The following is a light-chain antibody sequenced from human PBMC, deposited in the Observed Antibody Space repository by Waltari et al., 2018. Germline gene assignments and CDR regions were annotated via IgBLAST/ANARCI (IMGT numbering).Light chain of an antibody. V-gene: IGLV1-44*01. CDR3: ATWDDRLNGWV. CDR2: TND. CDR1: TSHITVNY. Sequence: QSVLTQPPSASGTPGQRVTISCSGSTSHITVNYVNWYQHPPGSAPKLLIYTNDPRPSGVPGRFSGAKSGTSASRAISGLQSDDEGHYYCATWDDRLNGWVFGGGTKLTVL. J-gene: IGLJ3*02.